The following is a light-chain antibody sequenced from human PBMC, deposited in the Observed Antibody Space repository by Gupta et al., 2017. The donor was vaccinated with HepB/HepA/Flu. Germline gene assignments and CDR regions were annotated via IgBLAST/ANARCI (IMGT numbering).Light chain of an antibody. CDR1: QSVSSY. V-gene: IGKV3-11*01. CDR3: QQRSNWPPGGLT. J-gene: IGKJ4*01. Sequence: EIVLTQSPATLSLSPGERATLSCRASQSVSSYLAWYQQKPGQAPRLLIYDASNRATGIPARFSGSGSGTDCTLTISSLEPEEFAVYYCQQRSNWPPGGLTFGGGTXVEIK. CDR2: DAS.